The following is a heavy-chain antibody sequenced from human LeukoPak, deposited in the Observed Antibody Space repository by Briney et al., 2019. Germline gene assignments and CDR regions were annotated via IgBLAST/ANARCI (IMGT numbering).Heavy chain of an antibody. CDR3: ASRITMVRGAPGY. CDR1: GFTFSSYG. CDR2: IRYDGSNK. J-gene: IGHJ4*02. D-gene: IGHD3-10*01. Sequence: GGSLRLSCAASGFTFSSYGMHWVRQAPGKGLEWVAFIRYDGSNKYYADSVKGRFTIPRDNSKNTLYLQMNSLRAEDTAVYYCASRITMVRGAPGYWGQGTLVTVSS. V-gene: IGHV3-30*02.